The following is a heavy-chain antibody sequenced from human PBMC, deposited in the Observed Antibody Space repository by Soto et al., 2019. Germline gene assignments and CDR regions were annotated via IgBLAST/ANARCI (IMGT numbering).Heavy chain of an antibody. CDR2: IYPGDSDT. Sequence: GESLKISCKGSGYSFTSYWIGWARQMPGKGLEWMGIIYPGDSDTRYSPSFQGQVTISADKSISTAYLQWSSLKASDTAMYYCARSTEYYSSSWYFRMGVWGQGTTVTVSS. J-gene: IGHJ6*02. CDR3: ARSTEYYSSSWYFRMGV. D-gene: IGHD6-13*01. V-gene: IGHV5-51*01. CDR1: GYSFTSYW.